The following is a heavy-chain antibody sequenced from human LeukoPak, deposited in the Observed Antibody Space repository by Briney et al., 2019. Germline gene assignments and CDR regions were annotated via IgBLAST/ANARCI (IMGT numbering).Heavy chain of an antibody. CDR1: GFTVSSNY. CDR2: IYSGGST. D-gene: IGHD6-13*01. Sequence: PGGSLRLSCAASGFTVSSNYMSWVRQAPGKGLEWVSVIYSGGSTYYADSVKGRFTISRDNSKNTLYLQMNSLRAEDTAVYYCASISISSRSIDYWGQGTLVTVSS. CDR3: ASISISSRSIDY. V-gene: IGHV3-66*01. J-gene: IGHJ4*02.